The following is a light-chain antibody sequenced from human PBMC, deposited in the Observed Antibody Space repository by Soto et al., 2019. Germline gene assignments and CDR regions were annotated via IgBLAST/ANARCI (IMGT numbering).Light chain of an antibody. CDR1: QSVRSY. J-gene: IGKJ4*01. V-gene: IGKV3-11*01. CDR3: QEYGTSPRLT. CDR2: GAS. Sequence: EVVLTQSPATLSLSPGESATLSCRASQSVRSYLAWYQQKPGQAPRLLIYGASNRATGIPARFSGSGSGTDFTLTISSLEPEDFAVYYCQEYGTSPRLTFGGGTKVEMK.